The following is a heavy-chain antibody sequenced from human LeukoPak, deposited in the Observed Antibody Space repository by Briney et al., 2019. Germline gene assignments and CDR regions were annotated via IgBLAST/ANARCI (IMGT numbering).Heavy chain of an antibody. D-gene: IGHD6-19*01. J-gene: IGHJ3*02. CDR3: ARVFGGSGWYDAFDI. V-gene: IGHV3-66*01. CDR1: GFTVSSNY. CDR2: IYSGGST. Sequence: PGGSLRLSCAASGFTVSSNYMSWVRQAPGKGLEWVSVIYSGGSTYYADSVKGRFTISRDNSKNTLYLLMNSLRAEDTAVYYCARVFGGSGWYDAFDIWGQGTMVTVSS.